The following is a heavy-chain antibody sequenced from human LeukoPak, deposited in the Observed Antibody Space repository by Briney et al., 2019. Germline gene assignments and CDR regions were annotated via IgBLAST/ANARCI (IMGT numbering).Heavy chain of an antibody. CDR3: ARDLFSDTAMVTVGY. CDR1: GFTVSSNY. V-gene: IGHV3-66*01. Sequence: GGSLRLSCAASGFTVSSNYMSWVRQAPGKGLEWVSVIYSGGSTYYADSVKGRFTISRDNSKNTLYLQMNSLRAEDTAVYYCARDLFSDTAMVTVGYWGQGTLVTVSS. D-gene: IGHD5-18*01. CDR2: IYSGGST. J-gene: IGHJ4*02.